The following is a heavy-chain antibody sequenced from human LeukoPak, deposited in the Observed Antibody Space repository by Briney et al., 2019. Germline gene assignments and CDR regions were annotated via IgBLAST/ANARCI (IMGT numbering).Heavy chain of an antibody. CDR2: IKQDGSEK. J-gene: IGHJ4*02. Sequence: GGSLRLSCAASGFTFSSFAMSWVRQAPGKGLEWVANIKQDGSEKYYADSVKGRFTISRDNAKNSLYLQMNSLRAEDTAVYYCARKRGFDYWGQGTLVTVSS. CDR3: ARKRGFDY. V-gene: IGHV3-7*01. D-gene: IGHD5-24*01. CDR1: GFTFSSFA.